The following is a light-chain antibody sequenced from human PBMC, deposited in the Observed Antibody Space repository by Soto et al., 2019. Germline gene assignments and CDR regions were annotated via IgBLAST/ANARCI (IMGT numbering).Light chain of an antibody. J-gene: IGKJ3*01. CDR1: QSVSSY. CDR3: QQRSNWPPYFT. Sequence: EIVLTQSPATLSLSPGERATLSCRASQSVSSYLAWYQQKPGQAPRLLIYDASNRATGIPARFSGSGSGTDFTLTISSLEPEDFAVYYCQQRSNWPPYFTLGPGTKGISN. CDR2: DAS. V-gene: IGKV3-11*01.